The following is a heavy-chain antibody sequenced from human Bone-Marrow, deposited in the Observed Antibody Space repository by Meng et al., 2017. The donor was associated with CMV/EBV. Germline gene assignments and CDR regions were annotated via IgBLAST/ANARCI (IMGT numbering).Heavy chain of an antibody. CDR2: INPNSGGT. D-gene: IGHD3-10*01. Sequence: ASVKVSCKASGYTFTGYYMHWVRQAPGQGLEWMGWINPNSGGTNDAQQFQGRVTMSRDTSISTAYMELSRLRSDDTAVYYCASAIIRGVRIDYWGQGTLVTVSS. J-gene: IGHJ4*02. CDR1: GYTFTGYY. V-gene: IGHV1-2*02. CDR3: ASAIIRGVRIDY.